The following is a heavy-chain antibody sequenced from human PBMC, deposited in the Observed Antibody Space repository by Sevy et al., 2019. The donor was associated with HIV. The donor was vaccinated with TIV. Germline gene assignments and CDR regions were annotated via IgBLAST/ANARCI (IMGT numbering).Heavy chain of an antibody. J-gene: IGHJ6*02. V-gene: IGHV3-74*01. CDR3: AREYCSGGSCYSAGYYYYYGMDV. D-gene: IGHD2-15*01. CDR1: GFTFSSYW. Sequence: GGSLRLSCAASGFTFSSYWMHWVRQAPGKGLVWVSRINSDGSSTSYADSVKGRFTISRDNAKNTLYLQMNSLRAEDTAVYYCAREYCSGGSCYSAGYYYYYGMDVWGQGTTVTASS. CDR2: INSDGSST.